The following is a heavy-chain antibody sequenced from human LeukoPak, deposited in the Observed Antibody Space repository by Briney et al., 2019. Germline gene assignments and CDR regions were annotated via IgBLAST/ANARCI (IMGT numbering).Heavy chain of an antibody. CDR2: INPSGGSA. V-gene: IGHV1-46*01. D-gene: IGHD3-22*01. J-gene: IGHJ6*02. CDR3: ARDIKIGGYYDSSGYPLVLFYYYYGMDV. CDR1: GYTFTSYY. Sequence: ASVKVSCKASGYTFTSYYMHWVRQAPGQGLEWMGIINPSGGSASYAQKFQGRVTMTRDTSTSTVYMELSSLRSEDTAVYYCARDIKIGGYYDSSGYPLVLFYYYYGMDVWGQGTTVTVSS.